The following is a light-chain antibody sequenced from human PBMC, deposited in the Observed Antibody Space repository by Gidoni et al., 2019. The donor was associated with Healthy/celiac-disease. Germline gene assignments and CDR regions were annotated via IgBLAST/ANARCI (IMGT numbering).Light chain of an antibody. CDR1: KLGDKY. V-gene: IGLV3-1*01. Sequence: SYELTQPPSVSVSPGQTASITCSGDKLGDKYACWYQQKPGQSPVLVIYQYSKRPSGIPERFSGSNSGNTATLTIRGTQAMDEADYSCQAWDSSTAVFGGGTKLTVL. CDR2: QYS. CDR3: QAWDSSTAV. J-gene: IGLJ3*02.